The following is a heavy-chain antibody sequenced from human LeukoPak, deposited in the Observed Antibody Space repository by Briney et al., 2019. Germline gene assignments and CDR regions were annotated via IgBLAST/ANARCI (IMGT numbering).Heavy chain of an antibody. CDR1: GFTFSSYA. CDR2: ISYDGSNK. V-gene: IGHV3-30-3*01. J-gene: IGHJ4*02. CDR3: ARDQARLFDY. Sequence: GRSLRLSCAASGFTFSSYAMHWVRQAPGKGLEWVAVISYDGSNKYYADSVKGPFTISRDNSKNTLYLQMNSLRAEDTAVYYCARDQARLFDYWGQGTLVTVSS.